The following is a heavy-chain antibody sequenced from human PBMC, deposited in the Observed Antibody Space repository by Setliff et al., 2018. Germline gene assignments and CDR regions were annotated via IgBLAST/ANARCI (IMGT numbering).Heavy chain of an antibody. Sequence: PSETLSLTCSVSSGSISNSNYLWGWIRQPPGKGLEWIGNIYYSGNTHYNPSLKSRVTISVDTSKNQFSLQLTSVTAADTAVYYCARRITYGNTFDFWGQGTLVTVSS. D-gene: IGHD3-10*01. J-gene: IGHJ4*02. CDR3: ARRITYGNTFDF. CDR1: SGSISNSNYL. CDR2: IYYSGNT. V-gene: IGHV4-39*07.